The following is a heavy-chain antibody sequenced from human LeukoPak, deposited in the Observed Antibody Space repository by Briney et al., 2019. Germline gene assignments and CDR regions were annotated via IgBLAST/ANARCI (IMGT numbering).Heavy chain of an antibody. V-gene: IGHV1-69*13. CDR2: IIPIFGTA. J-gene: IGHJ4*02. CDR3: VRGTPVDTAMVTFDY. CDR1: GGTLSSYA. Sequence: ASVKVSCKASGGTLSSYAISWVRQAPGQGLEWMGGIIPIFGTANYAQKFQGRVTITADESTSTAYMELSSLRSEDTAVYYCVRGTPVDTAMVTFDYWGQGTLVTVSS. D-gene: IGHD5-18*01.